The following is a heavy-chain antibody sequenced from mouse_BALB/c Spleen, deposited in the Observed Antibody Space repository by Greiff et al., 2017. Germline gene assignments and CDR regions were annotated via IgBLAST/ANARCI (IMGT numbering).Heavy chain of an antibody. V-gene: IGHV5-6*01. CDR1: GFTFSSYG. CDR3: ARQGGYGKYDGMDY. Sequence: EVHLVESGGDLVKPGGSLKLSCAASGFTFSSYGMSWVRQTPDKRLEWVATISSGGSYTYYPDSVKGRFTISRDNAKNTLYLQMSSLKSEATAMYYGARQGGYGKYDGMDYWGQGTSVTV. CDR2: ISSGGSYT. D-gene: IGHD2-10*02. J-gene: IGHJ4*01.